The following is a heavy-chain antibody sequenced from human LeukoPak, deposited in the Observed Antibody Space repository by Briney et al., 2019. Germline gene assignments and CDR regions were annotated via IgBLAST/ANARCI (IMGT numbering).Heavy chain of an antibody. D-gene: IGHD4-17*01. CDR1: GGSFSDYW. Sequence: SETLSLTCAVFGGSFSDYWWTWIRQPPGKGLEWIGEINHSGSTNCNPSLKSRVTMSVETSKNQFSLKLSSVTAADTAIYYCARGYGDPLDYYYGMDVWGQGTTVTVSS. CDR3: ARGYGDPLDYYYGMDV. J-gene: IGHJ6*02. CDR2: INHSGST. V-gene: IGHV4-34*01.